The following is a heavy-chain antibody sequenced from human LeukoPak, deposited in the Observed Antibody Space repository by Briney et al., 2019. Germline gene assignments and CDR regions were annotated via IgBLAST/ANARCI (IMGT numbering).Heavy chain of an antibody. CDR1: GLTFSSYG. V-gene: IGHV3-30*02. CDR2: IRYDGSNK. CDR3: ARHYMTTVTKGAFDI. D-gene: IGHD4-17*01. J-gene: IGHJ3*02. Sequence: PGGSLRLSCAASGLTFSSYGMHWVRQAPGKGLEWVAFIRYDGSNKYYADSVKGRFTISRDNSKNTLYLQMNSLRAEDTAVYYCARHYMTTVTKGAFDIWGQGTMVTVSS.